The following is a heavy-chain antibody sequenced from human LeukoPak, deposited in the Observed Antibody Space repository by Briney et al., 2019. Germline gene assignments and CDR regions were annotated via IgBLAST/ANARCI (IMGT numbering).Heavy chain of an antibody. J-gene: IGHJ4*02. V-gene: IGHV3-21*06. CDR3: ARTGSLDGDYDY. CDR2: MTTTGIYI. D-gene: IGHD4-17*01. CDR1: GFTFSNYN. Sequence: PGGSLRLSCTASGFTFSNYNMNWVRRAPGKGLEWVSSMTTTGIYIFYADSVKGRFTISRDNAQNSLYLQMNSLRPGDTAIYYCARTGSLDGDYDYWGQGTLVTVSS.